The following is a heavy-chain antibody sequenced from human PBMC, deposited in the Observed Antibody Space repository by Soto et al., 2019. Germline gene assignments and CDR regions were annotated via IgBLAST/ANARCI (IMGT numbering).Heavy chain of an antibody. J-gene: IGHJ5*02. V-gene: IGHV1-2*02. Sequence: ASVKVSCKASGYTFTDYYIHWVRQAPGQWLEWMGWIHPNSGGINYAQQFQGRVTVTMDTSVTTVYLELGRLRSDDTAVYYCARGWGIAAPGPNWPDHWGQGPLVTVSS. CDR3: ARGWGIAAPGPNWPDH. CDR1: GYTFTDYY. CDR2: IHPNSGGI. D-gene: IGHD6-13*01.